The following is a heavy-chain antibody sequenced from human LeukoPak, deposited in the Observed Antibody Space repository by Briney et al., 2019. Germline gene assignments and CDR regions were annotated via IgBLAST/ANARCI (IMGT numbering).Heavy chain of an antibody. CDR2: IYPGGNI. CDR1: EVTVTNNY. V-gene: IGHV3-53*01. J-gene: IGHJ3*02. Sequence: TGGSLRLSCAASEVTVTNNYMSWVRQAPGKGLQWVSVIYPGGNIYYADSVKGRFIISRDNSKNTLSLQMNSLTADDTAVYYCVRGPRYYDDSGFHYGVFDIWGQGTLVTVSS. D-gene: IGHD3-22*01. CDR3: VRGPRYYDDSGFHYGVFDI.